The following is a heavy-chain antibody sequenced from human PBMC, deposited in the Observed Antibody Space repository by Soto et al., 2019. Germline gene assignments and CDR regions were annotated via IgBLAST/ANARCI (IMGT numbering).Heavy chain of an antibody. V-gene: IGHV3-30*18. CDR2: ISYDGSNK. Sequence: QVQLVESGGGVVQPGRSLRLSCAASGFTFSSYGMHWVRQAPGKGLEWVAVISYDGSNKYYADSVKGRFTISRDNSKNTLYLQMNSLRAEDTAVYYCAKSRRWMITSAPFDPWGQGTLVTVSS. CDR1: GFTFSSYG. D-gene: IGHD3-16*01. CDR3: AKSRRWMITSAPFDP. J-gene: IGHJ5*02.